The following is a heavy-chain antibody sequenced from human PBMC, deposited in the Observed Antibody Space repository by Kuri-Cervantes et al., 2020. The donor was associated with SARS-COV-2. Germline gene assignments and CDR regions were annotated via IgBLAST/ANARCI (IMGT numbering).Heavy chain of an antibody. CDR1: EFSISDNY. J-gene: IGHJ4*02. Sequence: LSLTCAASEFSISDNYMSWVRQAPGKGLEWVSTIDSGGNTNYADSVKGRFTVSRDNSKNTLHLRMNGLRAEDTAMYYCARVLSWFPDYWGQGTLVTVSS. D-gene: IGHD3-10*01. CDR2: IDSGGNT. V-gene: IGHV3-53*01. CDR3: ARVLSWFPDY.